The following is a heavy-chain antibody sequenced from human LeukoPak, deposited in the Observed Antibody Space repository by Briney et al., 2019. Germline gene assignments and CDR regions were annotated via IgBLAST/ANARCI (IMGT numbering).Heavy chain of an antibody. V-gene: IGHV1-2*02. CDR2: INPNSGGT. CDR3: AGGPGGSGSYYDYGMDV. D-gene: IGHD1-26*01. J-gene: IGHJ6*02. Sequence: INPNSGGTNYAQKFQGRVTMTRDTSISTAYMELSRLRSDDTAVYYCAGGPGGSGSYYDYGMDVWGQGTTVTVSS.